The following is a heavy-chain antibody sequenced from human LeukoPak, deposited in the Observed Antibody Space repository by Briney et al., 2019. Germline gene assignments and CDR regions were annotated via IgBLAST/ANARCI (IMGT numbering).Heavy chain of an antibody. D-gene: IGHD6-19*01. Sequence: PSETLSLTFTVSGASISSTTYYWGWIRQPPRKGLEWIASIYYSGSTYYNPSLKSRVTISVDTSKNQFSLKLSSVTAADTAVYYCARHKYSSGWPPEGAFDIWGQGTMVTVSS. J-gene: IGHJ3*02. V-gene: IGHV4-39*01. CDR1: GASISSTTYY. CDR3: ARHKYSSGWPPEGAFDI. CDR2: IYYSGST.